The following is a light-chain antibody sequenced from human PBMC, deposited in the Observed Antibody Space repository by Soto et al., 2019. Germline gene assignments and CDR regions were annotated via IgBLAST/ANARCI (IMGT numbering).Light chain of an antibody. CDR1: SSDVGTYDL. V-gene: IGLV2-23*02. Sequence: QSALTQSASVSGSPGQSVTISCTGTSSDVGTYDLVSWYQQHPGKAPKLLIYEVIKRPSGVSNRFSGSKSGNTASLTISGLQAEDEADYYCCSYAGSYSSLFGGGTKLTVL. CDR3: CSYAGSYSSL. J-gene: IGLJ3*02. CDR2: EVI.